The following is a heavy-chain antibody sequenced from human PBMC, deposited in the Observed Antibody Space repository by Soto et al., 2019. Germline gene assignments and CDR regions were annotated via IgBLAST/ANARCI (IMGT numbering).Heavy chain of an antibody. CDR2: INPNSGGT. D-gene: IGHD5-18*01. J-gene: IGHJ6*02. Sequence: ASVKVSCKASGYTFTGYYMHWVRQAPGQGLEWMGWINPNSGGTNYAEKFQGCVTMTRDTSISTAYMELSRLRSDDTAVYYCARDAGEYSYGYGYYGMDVWGQGTTVTVSS. CDR1: GYTFTGYY. V-gene: IGHV1-2*04. CDR3: ARDAGEYSYGYGYYGMDV.